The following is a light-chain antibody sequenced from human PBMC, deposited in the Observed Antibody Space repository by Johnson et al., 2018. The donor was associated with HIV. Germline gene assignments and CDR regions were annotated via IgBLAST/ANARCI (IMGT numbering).Light chain of an antibody. J-gene: IGLJ1*01. V-gene: IGLV1-51*01. CDR3: GTWDSGLSAGF. CDR1: SCDIGNNY. Sequence: QSVLTQPPSVSAAPGQKVTISCSGSSCDIGNNYVSWHQQLPGTAPKLLIYDNNNRSSGIPDRISGSKSGTSATLGITRLQTGDEADDYCGTWDSGLSAGFFGTGTKVTVL. CDR2: DNN.